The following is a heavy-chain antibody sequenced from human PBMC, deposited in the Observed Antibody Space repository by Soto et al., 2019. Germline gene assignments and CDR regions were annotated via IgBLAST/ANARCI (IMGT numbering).Heavy chain of an antibody. CDR2: INPSGGST. J-gene: IGHJ4*02. CDR3: ARSKPQFYSYGYAGYFDY. Sequence: QVQLVQSGAEVKKPGASVKVSCKASGYTFTSYYMHWVRQAPGQGLEWMGIINPSGGSTSYAQKFQGRVTMTRDTSTSTVYMELSSLRSEDTAVYYCARSKPQFYSYGYAGYFDYWGQGTLVTVSS. V-gene: IGHV1-46*01. CDR1: GYTFTSYY. D-gene: IGHD5-18*01.